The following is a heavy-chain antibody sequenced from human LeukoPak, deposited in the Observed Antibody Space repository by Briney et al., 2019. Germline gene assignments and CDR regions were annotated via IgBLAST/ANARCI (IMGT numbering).Heavy chain of an antibody. V-gene: IGHV3-11*04. CDR3: ARDYSNSVDYYYYMDV. D-gene: IGHD4-11*01. Sequence: GGSLRLSCAASGFTFSDYYMSWMRQGPGKGLEWVSYISFGGTTRYYADSVRGRFTISRDNAKNSLYLQMNSLRAEDTAVYYCARDYSNSVDYYYYMDVWGKGTTVTVSS. CDR1: GFTFSDYY. J-gene: IGHJ6*03. CDR2: ISFGGTTR.